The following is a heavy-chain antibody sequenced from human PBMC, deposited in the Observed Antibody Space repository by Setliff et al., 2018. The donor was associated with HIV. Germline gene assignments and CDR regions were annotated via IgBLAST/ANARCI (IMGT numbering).Heavy chain of an antibody. CDR1: GGSISSSSYF. CDR3: ARQRSGYNYPYYYPYYMDV. V-gene: IGHV4-39*01. J-gene: IGHJ6*03. CDR2: VYYSGNT. Sequence: SETLSLTCTVSGGSISSSSYFWGWIRQPPGKGLEWIGSVYYSGNTYYNPSLKSRVTISVGTSKNQFSLKLSSVTAADTAVYYCARQRSGYNYPYYYPYYMDVWGKGTTVTVSS. D-gene: IGHD5-12*01.